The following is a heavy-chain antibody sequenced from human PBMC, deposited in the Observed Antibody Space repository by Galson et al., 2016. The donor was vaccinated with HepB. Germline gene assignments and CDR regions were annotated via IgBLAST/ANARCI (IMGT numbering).Heavy chain of an antibody. CDR1: GFTFRSYA. J-gene: IGHJ3*02. V-gene: IGHV3-30*04. CDR3: LKRRKYTGDDTLDI. D-gene: IGHD3-16*01. Sequence: SLRLSCAASGFTFRSYAMHWVRQAPGKGLQWVAVISHDGDIQHYADYAKGQFIISRDNSRNTLYLLMNSLRVEDTAVYYCLKRRKYTGDDTLDIWGQGAMVIVSP. CDR2: ISHDGDIQ.